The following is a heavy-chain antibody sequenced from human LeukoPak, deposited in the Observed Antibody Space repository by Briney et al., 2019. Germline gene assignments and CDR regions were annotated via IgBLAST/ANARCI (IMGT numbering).Heavy chain of an antibody. CDR2: ISGSGAGT. CDR1: GFTFSNAW. J-gene: IGHJ4*02. Sequence: GGSLRLSCVASGFTFSNAWMTWVRQAPGKGLEWVSCISGSGAGTLYADSVKGRFTISRDDSKNTLYLQMNSLRAEDTAVYYCAKGEGGSGSSYNSLDHWGQGTLVTVSS. CDR3: AKGEGGSGSSYNSLDH. D-gene: IGHD3-10*01. V-gene: IGHV3-23*01.